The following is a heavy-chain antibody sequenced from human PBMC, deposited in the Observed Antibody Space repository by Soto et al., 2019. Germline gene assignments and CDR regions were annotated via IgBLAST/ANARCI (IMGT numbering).Heavy chain of an antibody. D-gene: IGHD1-26*01. CDR2: IYYSGST. J-gene: IGHJ5*02. CDR3: ARLGGSYRSWFAP. Sequence: KASETLSLTCTVSGGSISSSSYYWGWIRQPPEKGLEWIGSIYYSGSTYYNPSLKSRVTISVDTSKNQFSLKLSSVTAADTAVYYCARLGGSYRSWFAPWGQGTLVTVSS. V-gene: IGHV4-39*01. CDR1: GGSISSSSYY.